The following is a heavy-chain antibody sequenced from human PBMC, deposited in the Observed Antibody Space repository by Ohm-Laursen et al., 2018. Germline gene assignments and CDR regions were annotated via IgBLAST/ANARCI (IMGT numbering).Heavy chain of an antibody. J-gene: IGHJ4*01. CDR2: ISGSGINT. CDR1: GLTLINYA. CDR3: AVREPIGY. Sequence: SLRLSCSASGLTLINYAMSWVRQAPGKGLEWVSAISGSGINTYYADSVKGRFTISRDNSKNTLYLQMNTLRAEDTAIYYCAVREPIGYWGQGTLVTVSS. D-gene: IGHD1-14*01. V-gene: IGHV3-23*01.